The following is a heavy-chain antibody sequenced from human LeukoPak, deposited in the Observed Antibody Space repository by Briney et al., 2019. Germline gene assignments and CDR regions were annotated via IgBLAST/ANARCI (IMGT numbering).Heavy chain of an antibody. J-gene: IGHJ4*02. V-gene: IGHV3-23*01. CDR3: AKDFGYSYKTPPDH. Sequence: GGSLRLSCVASGFIFKNYAMSWVRQAPGKGLEWVSAASGSGGSTYYAVAVKGRFTISRVNSERTVYLQMNSLRAEETAVYYCAKDFGYSYKTPPDHWGQGTLVTVSS. D-gene: IGHD5-18*01. CDR2: ASGSGGST. CDR1: GFIFKNYA.